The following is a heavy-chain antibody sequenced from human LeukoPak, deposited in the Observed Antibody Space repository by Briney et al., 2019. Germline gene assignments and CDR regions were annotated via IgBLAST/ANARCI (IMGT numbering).Heavy chain of an antibody. CDR2: IDSDGTNR. J-gene: IGHJ4*02. Sequence: PGGSLRLSCAASGFTFSRYWMYWVRQAPGEGLVWVSRIDSDGTNRDYADSVKGRFTISSDNAKNTEYLQMNSLRDEDTAVYYCEGRATELPEYWGQGNLVTVSS. D-gene: IGHD2-15*01. CDR1: GFTFSRYW. V-gene: IGHV3-74*01. CDR3: EGRATELPEY.